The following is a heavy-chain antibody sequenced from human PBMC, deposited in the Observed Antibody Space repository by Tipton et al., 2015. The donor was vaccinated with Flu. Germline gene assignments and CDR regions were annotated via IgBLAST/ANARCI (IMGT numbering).Heavy chain of an antibody. CDR2: IYTSGST. J-gene: IGHJ4*02. CDR1: GGSISSYY. CDR3: ARGPKIGRWLQRSWGYFDY. V-gene: IGHV4-4*07. D-gene: IGHD5-24*01. Sequence: TLSLTCTVSGGSISSYYWSWIRQPAGKGLEWIGRIYTSGSTNYNPSLKSRVTISVDTSKNQFSLKLSSVTAADTAVYYCARGPKIGRWLQRSWGYFDYWGQGTLVTVSS.